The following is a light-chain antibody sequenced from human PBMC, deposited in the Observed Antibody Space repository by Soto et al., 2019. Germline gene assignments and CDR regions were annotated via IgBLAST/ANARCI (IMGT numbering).Light chain of an antibody. V-gene: IGLV2-8*01. Sequence: QSVLTQPPSGSGSPGQSVTISCTGTSSDVGGYNYVSWYQQHPGKAPKLMIYEVSKRPSGVPDRFSGSKSGNTASLTVSGLQAEDEADYYCSSYGGSIYVFGTGTKVTVL. J-gene: IGLJ1*01. CDR3: SSYGGSIYV. CDR1: SSDVGGYNY. CDR2: EVS.